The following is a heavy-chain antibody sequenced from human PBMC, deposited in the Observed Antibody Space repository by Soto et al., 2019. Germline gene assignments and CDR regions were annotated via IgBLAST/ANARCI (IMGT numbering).Heavy chain of an antibody. CDR2: IMPVFGRP. CDR3: ARQFDYDTSGYYYDY. Sequence: VPCKASAGTFIKSTISWVRRAPGQGREGMGGIMPVFGRPNYAQKFQSRVTITADKHPSTAYMELSRLISDDTAVYYSARQFDYDTSGYYYDYWGQGTQVTVSS. J-gene: IGHJ4*02. D-gene: IGHD3-22*01. V-gene: IGHV1-69*06. CDR1: AGTFIKST.